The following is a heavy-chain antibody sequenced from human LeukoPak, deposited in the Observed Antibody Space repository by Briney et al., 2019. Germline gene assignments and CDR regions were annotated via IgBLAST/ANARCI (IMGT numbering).Heavy chain of an antibody. CDR3: ARDSYYDSSGYFPYY. J-gene: IGHJ4*02. CDR2: IIPIFGIA. Sequence: SVKVSCKASGGTFSSYAISWVRQAPGQGLEWMGKIIPIFGIANYAQKFQGRVTITADKSTSTAYMELSSLRSEDTAVYYCARDSYYDSSGYFPYYWGQGTLVTVSS. V-gene: IGHV1-69*04. CDR1: GGTFSSYA. D-gene: IGHD3-22*01.